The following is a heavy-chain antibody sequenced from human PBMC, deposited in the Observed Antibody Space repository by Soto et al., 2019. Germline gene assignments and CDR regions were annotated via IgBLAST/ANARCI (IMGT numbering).Heavy chain of an antibody. D-gene: IGHD2-8*01. Sequence: GEALKISCEGPVDSFTSYRICSLRQMHGKGLECMGIIYPGDSDTRYSPSFQGQVTISADKSISTAYLQWSSLKASDTAMYYCARQTNRGKYYYGMDVWGQGTTVTVSS. CDR1: VDSFTSYR. CDR2: IYPGDSDT. V-gene: IGHV5-51*01. J-gene: IGHJ6*02. CDR3: ARQTNRGKYYYGMDV.